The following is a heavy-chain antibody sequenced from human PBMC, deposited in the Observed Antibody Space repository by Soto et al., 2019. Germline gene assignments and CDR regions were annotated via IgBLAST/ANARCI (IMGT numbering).Heavy chain of an antibody. CDR3: ARERSAAGTGWFDP. Sequence: QVQLVQSGAEVKKPGASVKVSCKASGYTFTSYDINWVRQATGQGLEWMGWMNPNSGNTGYAQKFHGRVTMTRNTSMSTAYMELSSLRSEDTAVYYCARERSAAGTGWFDPWGQGTLVTVSS. V-gene: IGHV1-8*01. J-gene: IGHJ5*02. CDR2: MNPNSGNT. CDR1: GYTFTSYD. D-gene: IGHD6-13*01.